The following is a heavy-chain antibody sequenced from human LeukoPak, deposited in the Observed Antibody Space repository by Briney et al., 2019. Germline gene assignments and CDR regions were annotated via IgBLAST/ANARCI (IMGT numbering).Heavy chain of an antibody. J-gene: IGHJ3*02. CDR2: INPNSGGR. CDR1: GYTFTGYD. Sequence: ASVKVSCKASGYTFTGYDMHWVRQAPGQGLEWMGWINPNSGGRNYAQKFQGRVTMTRDTSISTAYMELSRLRSDDTAVYYCARDLPTIPKLLWFGKARDDAFDIWGQGTMVTVSS. CDR3: ARDLPTIPKLLWFGKARDDAFDI. V-gene: IGHV1-2*02. D-gene: IGHD3-10*01.